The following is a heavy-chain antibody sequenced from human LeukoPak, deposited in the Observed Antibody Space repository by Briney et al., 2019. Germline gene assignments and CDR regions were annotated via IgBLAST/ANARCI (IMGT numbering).Heavy chain of an antibody. D-gene: IGHD3-10*01. Sequence: GGSLRLSCVASGFTFSSYGMHWVRQAPGKGLEWVAFIRYDGSNKYYADSVKGRFTISRDNFKNTLYLQMNSLRAEDTAVYYCAKGDYYGSGSSDYWGQGTLVTVSS. CDR1: GFTFSSYG. J-gene: IGHJ4*02. V-gene: IGHV3-30*02. CDR3: AKGDYYGSGSSDY. CDR2: IRYDGSNK.